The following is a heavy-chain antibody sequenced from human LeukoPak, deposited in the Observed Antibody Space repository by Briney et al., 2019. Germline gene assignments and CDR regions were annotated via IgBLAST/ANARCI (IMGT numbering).Heavy chain of an antibody. D-gene: IGHD2-2*01. CDR1: GFTFDDYA. CDR2: ISGDGGST. J-gene: IGHJ4*02. CDR3: AKEVRAYAGFDY. V-gene: IGHV3-43*02. Sequence: PGGSLRLSCAASGFTFDDYAMHWVRQAPGKGLEWVSLISGDGGSTYYTDSVKGRFTISRDNSENTVYLQMNSLRAEDTAVYYCAKEVRAYAGFDYWGQGTLVTVSS.